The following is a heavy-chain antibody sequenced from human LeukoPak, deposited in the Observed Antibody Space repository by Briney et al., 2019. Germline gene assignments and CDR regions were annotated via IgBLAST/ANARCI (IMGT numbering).Heavy chain of an antibody. D-gene: IGHD6-6*01. J-gene: IGHJ4*02. Sequence: SETLSLTCTVSGGSISSYYWSWVRQPPGKGLEWIGYIYISGNTNYNPSLKSRVTISVDTSKNQFSLKLSSVTAADTAVYYCARARPQLRPLEPLFDYWGQGTLVTVSS. CDR3: ARARPQLRPLEPLFDY. V-gene: IGHV4-4*09. CDR1: GGSISSYY. CDR2: IYISGNT.